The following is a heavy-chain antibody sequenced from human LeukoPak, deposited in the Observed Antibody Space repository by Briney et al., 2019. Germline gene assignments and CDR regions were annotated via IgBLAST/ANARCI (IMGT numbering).Heavy chain of an antibody. D-gene: IGHD3-22*01. CDR1: GGSFGSSH. Sequence: SETLSLTCSVSGGSFGSSHWSWIRQAPGKGLECIGNFQSGERPNYNPSLKSRVAISADTSKKQFFLRLTSVTAADTAVYYCARLANYYDRSGPADWYFDLWGHGTLVSVSS. V-gene: IGHV4-4*09. CDR3: ARLANYYDRSGPADWYFDL. J-gene: IGHJ2*01. CDR2: FQSGERP.